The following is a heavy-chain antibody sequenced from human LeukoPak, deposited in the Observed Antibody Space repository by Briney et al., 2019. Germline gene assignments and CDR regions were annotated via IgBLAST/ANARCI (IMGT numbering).Heavy chain of an antibody. V-gene: IGHV3-23*01. J-gene: IGHJ6*02. Sequence: PGRSLRLSCTASGFTFGDYAMTWVRQAPGKGLEWVSSISGTGARTYSADSVKGRFTISRDNSKNTLYLQMKNLRVEHTAVYYCAKGLHGGVGYGVDVWGQGTTVSVSS. CDR3: AKGLHGGVGYGVDV. CDR1: GFTFGDYA. D-gene: IGHD3-16*01. CDR2: ISGTGART.